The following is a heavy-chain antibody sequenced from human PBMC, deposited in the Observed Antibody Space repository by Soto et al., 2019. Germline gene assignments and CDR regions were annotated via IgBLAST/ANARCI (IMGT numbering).Heavy chain of an antibody. Sequence: GGSLRLSCAASGFTFSSYAMSWVRQAPGKGLEWVSAISGSGGSTYYADSVKGRFTISRDNSKNTLYLQMNSLRAEDTAVYYCAKAGAARRHYYYYYMDVWGKGTTVTVSS. CDR3: AKAGAARRHYYYYYMDV. CDR2: ISGSGGST. V-gene: IGHV3-23*01. CDR1: GFTFSSYA. J-gene: IGHJ6*03. D-gene: IGHD6-6*01.